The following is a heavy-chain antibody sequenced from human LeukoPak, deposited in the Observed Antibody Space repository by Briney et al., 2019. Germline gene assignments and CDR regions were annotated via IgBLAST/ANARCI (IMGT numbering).Heavy chain of an antibody. CDR2: ISHSGSN. CDR1: GGFFSVYY. Sequence: SEPLSLTCAVYGGFFSVYYWSWIRQPPGKGLEWFGDISHSGSNNYNPSLKSRVNISVDASKHHLSLKQSSVPPADTAVFSCAAKYRGYVSLFYWGQGTLGTVSS. J-gene: IGHJ4*02. V-gene: IGHV4-34*01. D-gene: IGHD5-12*01. CDR3: AAKYRGYVSLFY.